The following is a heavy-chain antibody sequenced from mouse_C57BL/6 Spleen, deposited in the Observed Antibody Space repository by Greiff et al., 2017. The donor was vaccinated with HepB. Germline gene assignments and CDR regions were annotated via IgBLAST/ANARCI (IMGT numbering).Heavy chain of an antibody. CDR1: GFTFNTYA. CDR3: VRLGAGTNYYAMDY. Sequence: EVQRVESGGGLVQPKGSLKLSCAASGFTFNTYAMHWVRQAPGKGLEWVARIRSKSSNYATYYADSVKDRFTISRDDSQSMLYLQMNNLKTEDTAMYYGVRLGAGTNYYAMDYWGQGPSVTVSS. D-gene: IGHD4-1*01. V-gene: IGHV10-3*01. J-gene: IGHJ4*01. CDR2: IRSKSSNYAT.